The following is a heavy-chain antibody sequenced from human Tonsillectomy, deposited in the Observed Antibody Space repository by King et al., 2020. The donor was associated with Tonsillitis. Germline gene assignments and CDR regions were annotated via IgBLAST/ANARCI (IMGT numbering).Heavy chain of an antibody. V-gene: IGHV3-7*01. CDR1: GFTFSSYW. J-gene: IGHJ3*02. CDR3: ARDGRGIGSTLDAFDM. D-gene: IGHD1-7*01. CDR2: IKEDGSER. Sequence: VQLVESGGGLVQPGGSLRLSCAASGFTFSSYWMTWVRQAPGKGLEWVANIKEDGSERYYMDSVRGRFTISRDNAKNSLDLQMNSLRAEDTAVYYCARDGRGIGSTLDAFDMWGQGTMVAVSS.